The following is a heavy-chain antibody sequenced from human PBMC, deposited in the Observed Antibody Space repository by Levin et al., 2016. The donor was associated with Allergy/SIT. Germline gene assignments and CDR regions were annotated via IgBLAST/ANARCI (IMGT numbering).Heavy chain of an antibody. V-gene: IGHV3-23*01. Sequence: GESLKISCAASGFTFSTYAMSWVRQAPGKGLEWVSAIGASGAGTHYADSVKGRFTISSDSSKNTLYLQMNSLRAEDTAVYYCARPGLAVAGTRWFDPWGQGTLVTVSS. D-gene: IGHD6-19*01. J-gene: IGHJ5*02. CDR1: GFTFSTYA. CDR3: ARPGLAVAGTRWFDP. CDR2: IGASGAGT.